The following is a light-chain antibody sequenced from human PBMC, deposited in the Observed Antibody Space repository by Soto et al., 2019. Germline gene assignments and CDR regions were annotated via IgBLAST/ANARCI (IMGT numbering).Light chain of an antibody. Sequence: SYVLTQPPAVSVAPGQTARITCGGDNIGSKSAHWYQQKAGQAPVLGVYDDSDRPSGISERLSGSNSGNTATLTISTVEAGDEADYYCQVWDGSTDQVVFAGGTKLTVL. CDR1: NIGSKS. J-gene: IGLJ2*01. V-gene: IGLV3-21*02. CDR2: DDS. CDR3: QVWDGSTDQVV.